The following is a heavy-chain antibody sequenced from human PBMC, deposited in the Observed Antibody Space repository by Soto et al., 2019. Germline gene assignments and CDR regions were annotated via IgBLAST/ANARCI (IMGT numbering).Heavy chain of an antibody. V-gene: IGHV3-23*01. CDR3: AYDPYYDSFLVH. Sequence: PGGALRLSCAASGFTFSIYAMSWVRQAPGKGVEWVSAISGRGGGTYYADSVKGRFTISRDNSKNTLYLEMNSLRVEDTAVYYSAYDPYYDSFLVHWGHGTLVTVSS. J-gene: IGHJ1*01. D-gene: IGHD3-3*01. CDR2: ISGRGGGT. CDR1: GFTFSIYA.